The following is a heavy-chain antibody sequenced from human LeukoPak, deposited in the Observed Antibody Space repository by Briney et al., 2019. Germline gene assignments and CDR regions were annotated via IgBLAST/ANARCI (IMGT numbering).Heavy chain of an antibody. V-gene: IGHV3-7*03. CDR3: ARGGGLDV. J-gene: IGHJ6*02. Sequence: GGSLRLSCAASGFTFSSYWLNWARQAPGKGLGWVASINHNGNVNYYVDSVKGRFTISRDNAKNSLYLQMSNLRAEDTAVYFCARGGGLDVWGQGATVTVSS. CDR2: INHNGNVN. CDR1: GFTFSSYW. D-gene: IGHD3-16*01.